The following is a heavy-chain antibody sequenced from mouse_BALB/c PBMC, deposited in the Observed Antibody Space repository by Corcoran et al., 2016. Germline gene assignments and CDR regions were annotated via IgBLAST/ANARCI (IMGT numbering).Heavy chain of an antibody. CDR1: GYTFTSYV. D-gene: IGHD4-1*01. J-gene: IGHJ3*01. CDR3: AREENWAWFAY. CDR2: INPYNDGT. Sequence: EVQLQQSGPELVKPGASVKMSCKASGYTFTSYVMHWVKQKPGQGLEWIGYINPYNDGTKYNEKFKGKATLTSDKSSSTAYMELSSLTSEDSAVYYYAREENWAWFAYWGQGTLVTVSA. V-gene: IGHV1S136*01.